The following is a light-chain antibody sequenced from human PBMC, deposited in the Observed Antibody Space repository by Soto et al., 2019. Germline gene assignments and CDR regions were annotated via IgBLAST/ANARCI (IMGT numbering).Light chain of an antibody. CDR2: DVT. Sequence: QSALTQPASVSGSPGQSITISCTGSSSDIRVYNYVSWYQQHPGKAPKLLIYDVTDRPSGVSNRFSGSKSGNTASLTISGLQAEDEADYYCSSYARTYRLMIFGEGTKLTVL. CDR1: SSDIRVYNY. V-gene: IGLV2-14*03. CDR3: SSYARTYRLMI. J-gene: IGLJ2*01.